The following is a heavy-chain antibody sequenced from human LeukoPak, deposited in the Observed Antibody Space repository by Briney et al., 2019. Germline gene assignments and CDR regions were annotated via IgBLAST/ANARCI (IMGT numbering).Heavy chain of an antibody. Sequence: GGSLRLSCAASGFSLSTYSMNWVRQAPGKGLEWVSSISSRSNYIYYADSVKGRFTISRDNAKNSLYLQMNSLRAEDTAVYYCAKGQSLRYFDWLPLHWGQGTLVTVSS. V-gene: IGHV3-21*04. CDR3: AKGQSLRYFDWLPLH. CDR1: GFSLSTYS. CDR2: ISSRSNYI. D-gene: IGHD3-9*01. J-gene: IGHJ4*02.